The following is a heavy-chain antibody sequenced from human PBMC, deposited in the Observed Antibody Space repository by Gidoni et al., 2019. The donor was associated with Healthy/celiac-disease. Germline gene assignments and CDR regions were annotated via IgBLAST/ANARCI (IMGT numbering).Heavy chain of an antibody. V-gene: IGHV1-2*06. CDR1: GDTFTGCY. D-gene: IGHD3-16*01. J-gene: IGHJ5*02. CDR2: TNPNSGGT. Sequence: QVQLVQSGAEVTKPGASVTVSCKASGDTFTGCYMHWVRQAPGQGLEGMGRTNPNSGGTNYAQKFQGRVTMASDTSISTAYMELSRLRSDDTAVYYCAREKRGIMYWFDPWGQGTLVTVSS. CDR3: AREKRGIMYWFDP.